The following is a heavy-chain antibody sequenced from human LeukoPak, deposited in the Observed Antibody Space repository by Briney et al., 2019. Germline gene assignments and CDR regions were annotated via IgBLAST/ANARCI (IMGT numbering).Heavy chain of an antibody. CDR1: GFTFSSYG. V-gene: IGHV3-30*02. D-gene: IGHD2-15*01. Sequence: AGGSLRLSCAASGFTFSSYGLHWVRQAPGKGLEWVAFIRYDGNNKYYADSVKGRFTISRDNSNNRLYLQMNSLRAEDTSVYYCAKAQPATGYCSGGSCYGFDSWGQGTLVTVSS. CDR2: IRYDGNNK. CDR3: AKAQPATGYCSGGSCYGFDS. J-gene: IGHJ4*02.